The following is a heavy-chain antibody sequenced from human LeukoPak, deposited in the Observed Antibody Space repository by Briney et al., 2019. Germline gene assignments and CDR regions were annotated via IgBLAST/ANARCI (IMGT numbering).Heavy chain of an antibody. V-gene: IGHV3-33*06. CDR1: GFTFSSYG. J-gene: IGHJ4*02. CDR2: IWYDGSNK. CDR3: AKYGDYKDFDY. D-gene: IGHD4-17*01. Sequence: PGKSLRLSCAASGFTFSSYGMHWVRQAPGKGLEWVAVIWYDGSNKYYADSVKGRFTISRDNSKNTLYLQMSSLSPEDTAVYYCAKYGDYKDFDYWGQGTLATVSS.